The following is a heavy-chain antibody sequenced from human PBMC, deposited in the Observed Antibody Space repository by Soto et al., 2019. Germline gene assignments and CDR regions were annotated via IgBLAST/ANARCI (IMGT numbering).Heavy chain of an antibody. J-gene: IGHJ4*02. CDR1: GFTFSSYA. Sequence: GGSLRLSCATSGFTFSSYAMNWVRQAPGKGLEWVSVISSGGDMTYYANSVKGRFTISRDTSKNTLFLQMNSLRGEDTATYFCAKASCSSTSCYVDQWGQGTLVTVSS. CDR3: AKASCSSTSCYVDQ. V-gene: IGHV3-23*01. D-gene: IGHD2-2*01. CDR2: ISSGGDMT.